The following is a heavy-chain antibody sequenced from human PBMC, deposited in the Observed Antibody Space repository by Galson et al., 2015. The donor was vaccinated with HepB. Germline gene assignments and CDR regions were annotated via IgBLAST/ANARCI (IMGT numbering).Heavy chain of an antibody. CDR1: GGTFSSYA. D-gene: IGHD6-13*01. J-gene: IGHJ4*02. CDR2: IIPILGIA. CDR3: ARGLTTRRTAGNHGDY. Sequence: SVKVSCKASGGTFSSYAISWVRQAPGQGLEWMGRIIPILGIANYAQKFQGRVTITADKSTSTAYMELSSLRSEDTAVYYCARGLTTRRTAGNHGDYWGQGTLVTVSS. V-gene: IGHV1-69*04.